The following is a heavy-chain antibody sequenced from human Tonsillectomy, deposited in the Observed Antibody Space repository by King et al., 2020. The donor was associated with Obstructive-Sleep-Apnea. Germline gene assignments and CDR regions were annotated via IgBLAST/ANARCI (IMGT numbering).Heavy chain of an antibody. CDR1: GFTFNNAW. V-gene: IGHV3-15*01. CDR3: TTEGF. Sequence: QLVQSGGDLVKPGGSLRLSCAASGFTFNNAWMSWVRQAPGKGLEWVGRIKSKTDGGTTDYAASVKGRFSISREDSKNTLWLQMYSLKTEDTGIYYCTTEGFWGQGTLVTVSS. J-gene: IGHJ4*02. CDR2: IKSKTDGGTT.